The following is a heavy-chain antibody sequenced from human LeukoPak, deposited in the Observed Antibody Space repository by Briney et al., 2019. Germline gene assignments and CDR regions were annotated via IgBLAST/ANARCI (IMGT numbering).Heavy chain of an antibody. Sequence: GRSLRLSCAASGFTFSSYAMHWVRQAPGKGLEWVAVISYDGSNKYYADSVKGRFTISRDNSKNTLYLQMNSLRAGDTAVYYCARGRAARPPDYWGQGTLVTVSS. V-gene: IGHV3-30-3*01. D-gene: IGHD6-6*01. CDR3: ARGRAARPPDY. J-gene: IGHJ4*02. CDR2: ISYDGSNK. CDR1: GFTFSSYA.